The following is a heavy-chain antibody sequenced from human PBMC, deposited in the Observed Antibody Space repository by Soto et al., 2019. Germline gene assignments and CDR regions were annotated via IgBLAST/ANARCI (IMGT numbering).Heavy chain of an antibody. CDR3: ATDLPYSGGWDDYFDY. J-gene: IGHJ4*02. CDR1: GYTLTDLS. V-gene: IGHV1-24*01. Sequence: GASVKVSCKVSGYTLTDLSMHWVRQAPGKGLEWMGGFDPEDGETIYAQKFQGRVTMTEDTSTDTVYMELSSLRSEDTAVYYCATDLPYSGGWDDYFDYWGQGTLVTVSS. CDR2: FDPEDGET. D-gene: IGHD6-19*01.